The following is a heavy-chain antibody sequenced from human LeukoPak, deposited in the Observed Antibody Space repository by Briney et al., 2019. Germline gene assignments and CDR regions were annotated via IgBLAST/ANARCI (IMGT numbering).Heavy chain of an antibody. CDR3: VKDSGTYQAPFDY. V-gene: IGHV3-43*02. Sequence: GGSLRLSCSASGFTFSDYVLHWVRQGPGKGLEWVSLVSGDGGTTDYADSVKGRFTISRDNSKNSLYLQLNILRTEDTALYYCVKDSGTYQAPFDYWGQGTLVTVSS. J-gene: IGHJ4*02. CDR2: VSGDGGTT. D-gene: IGHD1-26*01. CDR1: GFTFSDYV.